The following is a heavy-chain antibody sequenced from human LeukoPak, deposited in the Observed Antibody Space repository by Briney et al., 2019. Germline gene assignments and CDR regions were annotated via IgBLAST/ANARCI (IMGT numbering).Heavy chain of an antibody. Sequence: GASVKVSCKATGFTSTSYYIHWVRQAPGQGLEWMGLSNSNDGSTDYAQKFQGRVTMTRDTSTSTVYMELSSLRSEDTAVYYCAREGPRNDYGDYEFEYFDYWGQGTLVTVSS. CDR3: AREGPRNDYGDYEFEYFDY. CDR2: SNSNDGST. CDR1: GFTSTSYY. V-gene: IGHV1-46*01. J-gene: IGHJ4*02. D-gene: IGHD4-17*01.